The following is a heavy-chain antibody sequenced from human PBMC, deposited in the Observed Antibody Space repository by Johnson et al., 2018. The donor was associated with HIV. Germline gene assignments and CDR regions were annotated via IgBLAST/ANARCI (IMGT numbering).Heavy chain of an antibody. V-gene: IGHV3-9*01. CDR3: AREDQDAFDI. J-gene: IGHJ3*02. Sequence: VQLVESGGGLVQPGRSLRLSCAASGFTFDDYAMHWVRQAPGKGLEWVSGLSWNSGSIGYADSVKGRFTISRDNSKNTLYLQMNSLRAEDTAVYYCAREDQDAFDIWGQGTMVTVSS. CDR1: GFTFDDYA. CDR2: LSWNSGSI.